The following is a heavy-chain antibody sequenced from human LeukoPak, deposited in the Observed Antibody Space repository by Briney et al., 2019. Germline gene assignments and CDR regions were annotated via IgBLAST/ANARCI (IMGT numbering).Heavy chain of an antibody. V-gene: IGHV3-7*01. J-gene: IGHJ3*02. D-gene: IGHD5-18*01. CDR2: IKQDGSEK. Sequence: GGSLRLSCAASGFTFSSYWMSWVRQAPGKGLEWVANIKQDGSEKYYVDSVKGRFTISRDNAKNSLYLQMNSLRAEDTAVYYCARDYRRGYFDAFDIWGQGTMVTVSS. CDR3: ARDYRRGYFDAFDI. CDR1: GFTFSSYW.